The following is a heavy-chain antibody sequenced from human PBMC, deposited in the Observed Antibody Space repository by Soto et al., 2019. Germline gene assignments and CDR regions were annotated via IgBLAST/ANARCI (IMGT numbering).Heavy chain of an antibody. J-gene: IGHJ4*02. Sequence: LVESGGGWVQPGRSLRLSCAASGFDFDSYAMNCVRQSPEKGLEWVACISWNSGIVAYADSVRGRFTISRDNARNSLFLQIDWLRPEESGLYYWTEGSGSYGGNYDYWGQGTLVTVSS. CDR1: GFDFDSYA. CDR2: ISWNSGIV. D-gene: IGHD5-12*01. V-gene: IGHV3-9*01. CDR3: TEGSGSYGGNYDY.